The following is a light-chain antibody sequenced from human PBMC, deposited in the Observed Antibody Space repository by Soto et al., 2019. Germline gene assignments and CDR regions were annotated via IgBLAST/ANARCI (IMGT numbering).Light chain of an antibody. CDR1: QCISTW. V-gene: IGKV1-9*01. CDR2: AAL. CDR3: QQLSRYPLT. Sequence: VTSTCRASQCISTWLAWYQQKPCKAPMLLMYAALTLQSEIPSRYSGSGSETEFSLTIRALQPEDCATYYCQQLSRYPLTFGGGTKVDIK. J-gene: IGKJ4*01.